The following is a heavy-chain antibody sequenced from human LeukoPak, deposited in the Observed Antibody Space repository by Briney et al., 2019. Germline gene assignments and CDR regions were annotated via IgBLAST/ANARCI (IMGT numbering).Heavy chain of an antibody. Sequence: SQTLSLTCAISGDSVSSNSVAWNWIRQSPSRGLEWLGRTFYRSKWYNDYAVSVKSRITINPDTSKNQFSLQLSSVTPEDTVVYYCARGKYSAFDIWGQGTMVTVSS. D-gene: IGHD2/OR15-2a*01. J-gene: IGHJ3*02. CDR3: ARGKYSAFDI. CDR2: TFYRSKWYN. CDR1: GDSVSSNSVA. V-gene: IGHV6-1*01.